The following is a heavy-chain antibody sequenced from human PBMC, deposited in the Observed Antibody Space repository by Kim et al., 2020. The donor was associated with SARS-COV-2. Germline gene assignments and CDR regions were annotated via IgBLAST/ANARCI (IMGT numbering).Heavy chain of an antibody. CDR3: ARGGKPYSSSWYAPSPPFDP. D-gene: IGHD6-13*01. CDR2: IYHSGST. CDR1: GGSISSSNW. V-gene: IGHV4-4*02. Sequence: SETLSLTCAVSGGSISSSNWWSWVRQPPGKGLEWIGEIYHSGSTNYNPSLKSRVTISVDKSKNQFSLKLSSVTAADTAVYYCARGGKPYSSSWYAPSPPFDPWGQGTLVTVSS. J-gene: IGHJ5*02.